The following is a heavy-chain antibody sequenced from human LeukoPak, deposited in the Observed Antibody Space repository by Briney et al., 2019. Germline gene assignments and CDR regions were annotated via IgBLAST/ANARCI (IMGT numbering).Heavy chain of an antibody. CDR1: GGSISPYY. J-gene: IGHJ6*02. CDR3: ARIMQTPWGMDV. D-gene: IGHD2-15*01. Sequence: PSEALSLTCTVSGGSISPYYWSLIRQPPGKGLEYIGYIYYSGTTDYNPSLKSRVTISVDTSKNQFSLKVTSVSAADTAVYYCARIMQTPWGMDVWGQGTTVTVSS. V-gene: IGHV4-59*01. CDR2: IYYSGTT.